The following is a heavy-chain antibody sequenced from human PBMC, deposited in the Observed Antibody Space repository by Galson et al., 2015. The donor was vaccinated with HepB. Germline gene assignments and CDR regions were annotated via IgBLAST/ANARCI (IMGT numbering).Heavy chain of an antibody. D-gene: IGHD7-27*01. CDR3: AKAAWGNAYISFYFDY. CDR1: GFTFEDYA. Sequence: SLRLSCAASGFTFEDYAIHWVRQAPGKGLEWVSGISWNSGSVGYADSVKGRFTISRDNAKNSLYLQMNSLRAEDTALYYCAKAAWGNAYISFYFDYWGQGTLVTVSS. V-gene: IGHV3-9*01. CDR2: ISWNSGSV. J-gene: IGHJ4*02.